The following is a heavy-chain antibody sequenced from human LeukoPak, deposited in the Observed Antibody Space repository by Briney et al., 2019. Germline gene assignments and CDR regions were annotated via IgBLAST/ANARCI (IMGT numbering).Heavy chain of an antibody. Sequence: GGSLRLSCAASGFTFSSYWMSWVRQAPGEGLEWVANIKQDGSEKYYVDSVKGRFTISRDNSKNTLYLQMNSLRAEDTAVYYCASSGSYWSFGYWGQGTLVTVSS. V-gene: IGHV3-7*01. CDR2: IKQDGSEK. D-gene: IGHD1-26*01. CDR3: ASSGSYWSFGY. CDR1: GFTFSSYW. J-gene: IGHJ4*02.